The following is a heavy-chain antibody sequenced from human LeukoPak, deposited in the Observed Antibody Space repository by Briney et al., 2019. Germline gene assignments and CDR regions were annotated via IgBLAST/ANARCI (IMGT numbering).Heavy chain of an antibody. CDR1: GYSFTGYY. J-gene: IGHJ3*02. D-gene: IGHD4-23*01. CDR3: ATDLSMTMVVTRDALDI. V-gene: IGHV1-2*06. CDR2: INPNSGGT. Sequence: ASVKVSCKASGYSFTGYYMHWVRQAPGQGLEWVGRINPNSGGTNYAQKFQGRVTMTRDTSISTAYMELSSLRSDDTALYYCATDLSMTMVVTRDALDIWGQGTMVTVSS.